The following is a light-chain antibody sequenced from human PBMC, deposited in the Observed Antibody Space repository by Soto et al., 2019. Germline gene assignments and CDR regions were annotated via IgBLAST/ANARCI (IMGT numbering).Light chain of an antibody. V-gene: IGLV4-69*01. Sequence: QLVLTQSPSASASLGASVTLTCTLSSGHSSYAIAWHQQQPEKGPRSMMQLKSEGSHRKGDGIPDRFSASSSGAERLLTTASLASEEEADYCCPTAGSSTVVFGGGTKLTVL. J-gene: IGLJ2*01. CDR1: SGHSSYA. CDR3: PTAGSSTVV. CDR2: LKSEGSH.